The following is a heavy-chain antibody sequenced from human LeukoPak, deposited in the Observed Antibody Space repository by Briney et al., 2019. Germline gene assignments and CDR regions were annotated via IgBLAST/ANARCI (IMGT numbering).Heavy chain of an antibody. J-gene: IGHJ6*03. D-gene: IGHD1-14*01. V-gene: IGHV3-23*01. CDR3: ARVGPWVNPDYYYSYMDV. Sequence: PGGSLRLSCAASGFTFSNYAMSWVRQAPGKGLEWVSAISGSGDNTYYADSVKGRFTVSRDNSKNTLYVQMKSLRAEDTAVYYCARVGPWVNPDYYYSYMDVWGKGTTVTVSS. CDR1: GFTFSNYA. CDR2: ISGSGDNT.